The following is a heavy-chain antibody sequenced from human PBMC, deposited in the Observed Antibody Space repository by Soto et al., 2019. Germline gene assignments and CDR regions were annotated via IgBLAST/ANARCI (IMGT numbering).Heavy chain of an antibody. CDR3: ARAWSSSRWYPDAFDI. D-gene: IGHD6-19*01. CDR2: ISAYNGNT. V-gene: IGHV1-18*01. Sequence: ASVKVSCKASGYTFTSYGISWVRQAPGQGLEWMGWISAYNGNTNYAQKLQGRVTMTTDTSTSTAYMELRSLRSDDTAFYYCARAWSSSRWYPDAFDIWGKGTMVTVSS. CDR1: GYTFTSYG. J-gene: IGHJ3*02.